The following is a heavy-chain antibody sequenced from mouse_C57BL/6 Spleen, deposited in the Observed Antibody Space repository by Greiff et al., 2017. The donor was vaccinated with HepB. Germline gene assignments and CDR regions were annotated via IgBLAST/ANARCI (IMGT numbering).Heavy chain of an antibody. CDR3: AREKRAMDY. V-gene: IGHV1-82*01. CDR2: IYPGDGDT. J-gene: IGHJ4*01. CDR1: GYAFSSSW. Sequence: QVQLQQSGPELVKPGASVKISCKASGYAFSSSWMNWVKQRPGKGLEWIGRIYPGDGDTNYNGKFKGKATLTADKSSSTAYMQLSSLTSEDSAVYFCAREKRAMDYWGQGTSVTVSS.